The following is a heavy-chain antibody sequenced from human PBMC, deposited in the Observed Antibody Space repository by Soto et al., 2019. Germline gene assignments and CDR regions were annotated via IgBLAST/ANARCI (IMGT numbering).Heavy chain of an antibody. CDR1: GYTFTSYA. Sequence: QVQLVQSGAEVKKPGASVKVSCKASGYTFTSYAMHWVRQAPGQRLEWMGWINAGNGNTKYSQKFQGRVTITRDTSASTAYMELSSLRSEDTAVYYCAREGAVAGSFDSWGQGTLVTVSS. J-gene: IGHJ4*02. CDR3: AREGAVAGSFDS. V-gene: IGHV1-3*01. CDR2: INAGNGNT. D-gene: IGHD6-19*01.